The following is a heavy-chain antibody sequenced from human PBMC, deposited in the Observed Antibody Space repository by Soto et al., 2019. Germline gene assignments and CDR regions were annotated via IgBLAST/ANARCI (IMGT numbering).Heavy chain of an antibody. CDR2: IYHSGST. CDR3: ARVGPKGIAVAGPRLRYNWFDP. D-gene: IGHD6-19*01. V-gene: IGHV4-4*02. J-gene: IGHJ5*02. CDR1: GGSISSSNW. Sequence: SETLSLTCAVSGGSISSSNWWSWVRQPPGKGLEWIGEIYHSGSTNYNPSLKSRVTISVDKSKNQFSLKLSSVTAADTAVYYCARVGPKGIAVAGPRLRYNWFDPWGQGTLVTVSS.